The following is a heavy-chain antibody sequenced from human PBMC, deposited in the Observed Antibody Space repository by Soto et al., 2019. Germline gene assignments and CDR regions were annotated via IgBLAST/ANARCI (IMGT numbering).Heavy chain of an antibody. D-gene: IGHD6-13*01. Sequence: XSVKVSCKASGYTFTSYDINWVRQATGQGLEWMGWMNPNSGNTGYAQKFQGRVTMTRNTSISTAYMELSSLRSEDTAVYYCARGTRIEAAGRPMEYYFDYWGQGTLVTVSS. J-gene: IGHJ4*02. CDR1: GYTFTSYD. V-gene: IGHV1-8*01. CDR2: MNPNSGNT. CDR3: ARGTRIEAAGRPMEYYFDY.